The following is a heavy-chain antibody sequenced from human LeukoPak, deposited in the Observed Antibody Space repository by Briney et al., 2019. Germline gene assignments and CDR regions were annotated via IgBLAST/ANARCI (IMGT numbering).Heavy chain of an antibody. CDR2: IYLRGNT. Sequence: SETLSLTCALSGGSITSSNWWTWVRQPPGKGLEWVVEIYLRGNTNYNPSLESRVSISVDESKTQLSLRLESVTAADTAVYYCARGTITTVTDSWGPGTLVTVSS. CDR3: ARGTITTVTDS. V-gene: IGHV4-4*02. J-gene: IGHJ4*02. CDR1: GGSITSSNW. D-gene: IGHD4-17*01.